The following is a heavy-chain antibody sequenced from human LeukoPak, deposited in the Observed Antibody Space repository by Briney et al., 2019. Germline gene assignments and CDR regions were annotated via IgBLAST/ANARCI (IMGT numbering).Heavy chain of an antibody. Sequence: ASVKVSCKASGYTFTSFYMQWVRQAPGQGLEWMGIINPSGGSTSYAQKFQGRVTMTRDTSTSTVYMELSSLRSEDTAVYYCARSSGRSPNRDYMDVWGKGTTVTISS. CDR1: GYTFTSFY. V-gene: IGHV1-46*01. CDR3: ARSSGRSPNRDYMDV. CDR2: INPSGGST. J-gene: IGHJ6*03. D-gene: IGHD1-14*01.